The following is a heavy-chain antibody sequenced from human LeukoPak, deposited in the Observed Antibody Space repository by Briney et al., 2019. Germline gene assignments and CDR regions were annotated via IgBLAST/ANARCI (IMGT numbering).Heavy chain of an antibody. J-gene: IGHJ6*02. Sequence: PGGSLRLSCAASGFTFSSYAMSWVRQAPGKGLEWVSAISGSGGSTYYADSVKGRFTISRDNSKNTLYLQMNSLRAEDTAVYYCAKDEITMVRGVIADYYGMDVWGQGTTVTVSS. D-gene: IGHD3-10*01. V-gene: IGHV3-23*01. CDR3: AKDEITMVRGVIADYYGMDV. CDR2: ISGSGGST. CDR1: GFTFSSYA.